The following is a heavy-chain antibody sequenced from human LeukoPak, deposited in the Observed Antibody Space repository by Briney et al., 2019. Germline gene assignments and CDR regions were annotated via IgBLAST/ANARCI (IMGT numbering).Heavy chain of an antibody. Sequence: GRSLRLSCAASGFTFSSYGMHWVRQAPGKGLEWVAVIWYDGSNKYYADSVKGRFTISRDNSKNTLYLQMNSLRAEDTAVYYCARSFGRGTWYYYYGTDVWGQGTTVTVSS. J-gene: IGHJ6*02. D-gene: IGHD3/OR15-3a*01. CDR1: GFTFSSYG. CDR3: ARSFGRGTWYYYYGTDV. CDR2: IWYDGSNK. V-gene: IGHV3-33*01.